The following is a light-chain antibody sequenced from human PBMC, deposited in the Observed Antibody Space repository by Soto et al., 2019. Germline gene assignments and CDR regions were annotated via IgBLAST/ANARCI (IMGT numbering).Light chain of an antibody. Sequence: QSALTQPASVSGSPGQSITISCTGTSSDVGGYNYVSWYQQHPGKAPKLMIYEVSNRPSGVSNRFSGSKSGNTASLTISGLQAEDEADYYCSSYTSSRTHNSVLGTGTRSPX. CDR2: EVS. J-gene: IGLJ1*01. CDR3: SSYTSSRTHNSV. CDR1: SSDVGGYNY. V-gene: IGLV2-14*01.